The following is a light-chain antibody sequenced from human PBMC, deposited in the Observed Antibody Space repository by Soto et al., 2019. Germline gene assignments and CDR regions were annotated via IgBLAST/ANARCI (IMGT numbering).Light chain of an antibody. V-gene: IGLV2-14*03. CDR2: DVT. CDR3: SSYSPAISLGVI. CDR1: STNIGSYNY. J-gene: IGLJ7*01. Sequence: QSALTQAASVSGSPEQSITISCTGSSTNIGSYNYVAWYQQHPGQAPKLIIYDVTNRPSGVSDRFSGSKSDNTASLTISGLQAEDEAHYYCSSYSPAISLGVIFGGGTQLTVL.